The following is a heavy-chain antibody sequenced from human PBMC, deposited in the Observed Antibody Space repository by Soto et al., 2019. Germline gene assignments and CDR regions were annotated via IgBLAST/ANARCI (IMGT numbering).Heavy chain of an antibody. Sequence: SRTGSVCGGYVSRGGYYSNWIRQHPGKGLEWIGCIYYSGSTYYNPSLKSRVTISVDTSKNQFSLKLSSVTAADTAVYYCARDRVGGLYHPWGQGTLVTVSS. D-gene: IGHD3-16*01. CDR2: IYYSGST. CDR3: ARDRVGGLYHP. J-gene: IGHJ5*02. V-gene: IGHV4-31*03. CDR1: GGYVSRGGYY.